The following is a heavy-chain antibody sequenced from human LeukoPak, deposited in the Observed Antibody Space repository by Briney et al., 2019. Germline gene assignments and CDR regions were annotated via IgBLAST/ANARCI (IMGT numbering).Heavy chain of an antibody. CDR1: GFTFSSYG. V-gene: IGHV3-33*01. CDR3: AMTTVTASYYYGLDV. CDR2: IWYDGSNK. Sequence: GGSLRLSCAASGFTFSSYGMHWVRQAPGKGLEWVAVIWYDGSNKYYADSVKGRFTISRDNSKNTLYLQMNSLRAEDTAVYYCAMTTVTASYYYGLDVWGQGTTVTVSS. D-gene: IGHD4-17*01. J-gene: IGHJ6*02.